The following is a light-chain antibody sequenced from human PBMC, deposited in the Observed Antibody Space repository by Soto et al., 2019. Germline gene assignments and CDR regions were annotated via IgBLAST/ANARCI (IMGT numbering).Light chain of an antibody. J-gene: IGKJ1*01. Sequence: DIQMTQSPSSLSASVGNRVTITFQASQDIATYLNWYQQKPGKAPNLLIYDASNLETGVPSRFSGGGSGTHFTFTISNLQPEDIATYYCQQYDNLPPTWTFGQGTKV. V-gene: IGKV1-33*01. CDR1: QDIATY. CDR2: DAS. CDR3: QQYDNLPPTWT.